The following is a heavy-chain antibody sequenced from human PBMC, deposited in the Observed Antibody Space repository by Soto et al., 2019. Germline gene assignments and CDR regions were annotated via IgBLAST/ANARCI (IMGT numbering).Heavy chain of an antibody. J-gene: IGHJ4*02. V-gene: IGHV3-23*01. CDR2: ISGSGGST. D-gene: IGHD3-3*01. CDR3: AKDHPNYDFWSGYYYYFDY. CDR1: GFTFSSYA. Sequence: EVQLLESGGGLVQPGGSLRLSCAASGFTFSSYAMSWVRQAPGKGLEWVSAISGSGGSTYYADSVKGRFTISRDNSKNTLYLQMNSLRAEDTAVYYCAKDHPNYDFWSGYYYYFDYLGQGTLVTVSS.